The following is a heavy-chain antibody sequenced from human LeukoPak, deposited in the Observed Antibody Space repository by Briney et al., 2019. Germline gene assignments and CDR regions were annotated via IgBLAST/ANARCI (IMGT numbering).Heavy chain of an antibody. J-gene: IGHJ6*02. D-gene: IGHD5-12*01. Sequence: GASVKVSCKASGYTFTTYYMHWVRQAPGQGLEWMGIINPSGGSTSYAQKFQDRVTMTRDTSTSTVYMEMSSLKSEDTAVYYCARGTTKGATGYYYYGMDVWGQGTTVTVSS. CDR2: INPSGGST. CDR3: ARGTTKGATGYYYYGMDV. V-gene: IGHV1-46*01. CDR1: GYTFTTYY.